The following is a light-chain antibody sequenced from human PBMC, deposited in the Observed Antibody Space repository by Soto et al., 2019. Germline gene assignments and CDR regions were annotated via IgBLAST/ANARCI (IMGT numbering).Light chain of an antibody. CDR1: QGISSA. CDR2: DAS. CDR3: QQFNSYPYMYT. Sequence: AIQLTQSPSSLSASVGDRVTITCRASQGISSALAWYQQKPGKAPKLLIYDASSLESGVPSRFSGTRSGTDFTLTISSLQPEDFATYYCQQFNSYPYMYTFGQGTKLEIK. J-gene: IGKJ2*01. V-gene: IGKV1-13*02.